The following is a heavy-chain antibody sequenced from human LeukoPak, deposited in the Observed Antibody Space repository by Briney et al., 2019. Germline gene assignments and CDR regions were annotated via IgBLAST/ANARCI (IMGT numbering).Heavy chain of an antibody. V-gene: IGHV3-74*01. D-gene: IGHD1-26*01. CDR1: GFTFSSYW. Sequence: GGSLRLSCAAFGFTFSSYWMHWVRQAPGKGLVWVSRINSDGRVTNYAHSVKGRFTIPRDNPKNPLYLQMNSLRAQDTAVYYCARDRSGSSGDFDSWGQGTLVTASS. CDR3: ARDRSGSSGDFDS. J-gene: IGHJ4*02. CDR2: INSDGRVT.